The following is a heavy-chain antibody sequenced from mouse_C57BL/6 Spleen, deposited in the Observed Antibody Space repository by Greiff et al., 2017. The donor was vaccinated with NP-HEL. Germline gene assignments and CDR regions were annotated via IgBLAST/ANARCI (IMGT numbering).Heavy chain of an antibody. CDR3: TLLYYDYSAWFAY. Sequence: EVHLVESGAELVRPGASVKLSCTASGFNIKDDYMHWVKQRPEQGLEWIGWIDPENGDTEYASKFQGKATITADTSSNTAYLQLSSLTSEDTAVYYCTLLYYDYSAWFAYWGQGTLVTVSA. J-gene: IGHJ3*01. CDR1: GFNIKDDY. D-gene: IGHD2-4*01. V-gene: IGHV14-4*01. CDR2: IDPENGDT.